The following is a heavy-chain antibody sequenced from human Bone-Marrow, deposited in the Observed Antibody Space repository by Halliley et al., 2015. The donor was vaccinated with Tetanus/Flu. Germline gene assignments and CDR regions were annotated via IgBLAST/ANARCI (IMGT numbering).Heavy chain of an antibody. V-gene: IGHV3-23*01. CDR2: IIGGGDIT. CDR3: AKGPVSFAP. CDR1: GFTFSSYA. Sequence: SLRLSCSASGFTFSSYAMNWVRQAPGKGLEWVSSIIGGGDITYYADSVNGRFTISRDNSKNTLYLQMNGLRAEDTAVYYCAKGPVSFAPWGQGSLVPVPS. J-gene: IGHJ5*02.